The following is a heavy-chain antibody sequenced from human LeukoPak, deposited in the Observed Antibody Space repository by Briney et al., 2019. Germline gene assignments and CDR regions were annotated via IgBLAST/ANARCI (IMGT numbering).Heavy chain of an antibody. CDR3: ARGNIKFDY. J-gene: IGHJ4*02. Sequence: WGSLRLSCAASGFTFSTYIMNWVRQAPGKGLEWVSSISSSSDYIYYVDSVKGRFTISRDNAKKSLYLQMNSLRAEDTAVYYCARGNIKFDYWGQGTLVTVSS. CDR2: ISSSSDYI. CDR1: GFTFSTYI. V-gene: IGHV3-21*01.